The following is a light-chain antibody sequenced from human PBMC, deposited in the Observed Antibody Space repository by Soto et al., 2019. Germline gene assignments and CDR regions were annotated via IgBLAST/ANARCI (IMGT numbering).Light chain of an antibody. V-gene: IGKV1-5*03. CDR2: KAS. Sequence: DIQMTQSPSTLSASVGDRVTITCRASQSISSWLAWYQQKPGKAPKLLIYKASSLESGVPSRFSGSGSGTEFTLTISSLQPDDFAMYYCQQYNSYSYTFGQGTKLEIK. J-gene: IGKJ2*01. CDR3: QQYNSYSYT. CDR1: QSISSW.